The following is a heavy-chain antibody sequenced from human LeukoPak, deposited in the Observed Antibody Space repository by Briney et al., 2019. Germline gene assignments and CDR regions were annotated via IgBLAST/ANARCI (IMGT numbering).Heavy chain of an antibody. V-gene: IGHV1-18*01. Sequence: ASVKVSCKASGYTFTSYGISWVRQAPGQGLEWMGRISAYNGNTNYAQKLQGRVTMTTDTSTSTAYMELRSLRSDDTAVYYCARAQPGPLWFGEAIHTPGAWFDPWGQGTLVTVSS. J-gene: IGHJ5*02. CDR1: GYTFTSYG. D-gene: IGHD3-10*01. CDR2: ISAYNGNT. CDR3: ARAQPGPLWFGEAIHTPGAWFDP.